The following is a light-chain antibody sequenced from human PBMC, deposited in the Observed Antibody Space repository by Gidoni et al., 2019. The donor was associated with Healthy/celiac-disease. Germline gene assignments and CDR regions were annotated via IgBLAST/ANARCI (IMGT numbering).Light chain of an antibody. CDR2: GAS. CDR3: QQYGSSPALT. V-gene: IGKV3-20*01. Sequence: EIVLTQSPGTLSLSPGERATLSCRASQSVSSSYLAWYQQKPGPAPRLLIYGASSSATGIPDRFSGSGSGTDFTLTISRLEPEDFAVYYCQQYGSSPALTFGGGTKVEIK. CDR1: QSVSSSY. J-gene: IGKJ4*01.